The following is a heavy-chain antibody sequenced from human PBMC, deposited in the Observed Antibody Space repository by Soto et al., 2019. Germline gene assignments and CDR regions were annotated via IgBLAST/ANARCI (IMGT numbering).Heavy chain of an antibody. CDR1: GFTFSSYW. V-gene: IGHV3-74*01. CDR2: INSDGSST. CDR3: ARDPGVTIFGMDV. Sequence: LRLSCAASGFTFSSYWMHWVRQAPGKGLVWVSRINSDGSSTSYADSVKGRFTISRDNAKNTLYLQMNSLRAEDTAVYYCARDPGVTIFGMDVWGQGTTVTAP. J-gene: IGHJ6*02. D-gene: IGHD3-3*01.